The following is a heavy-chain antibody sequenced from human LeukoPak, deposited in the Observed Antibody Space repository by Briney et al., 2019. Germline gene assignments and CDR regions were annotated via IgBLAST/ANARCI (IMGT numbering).Heavy chain of an antibody. CDR3: AKAASSSWPSYYYGMDV. V-gene: IGHV3-74*01. CDR2: IKNDGKIT. J-gene: IGHJ6*02. CDR1: EFTFNNYW. Sequence: PGGSLRLSCAASEFTFNNYWMHWVRQAPGKGLVWVSRIKNDGKITTYADSVKGRFTTSKDNSKNTVYLQMSSLRVDDTAVYYCAKAASSSWPSYYYGMDVWGQGTTVTVSS. D-gene: IGHD6-13*01.